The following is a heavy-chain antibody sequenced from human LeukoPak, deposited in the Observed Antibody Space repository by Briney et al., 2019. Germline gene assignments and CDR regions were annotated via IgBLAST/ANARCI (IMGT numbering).Heavy chain of an antibody. Sequence: SETLSLTCTVSGGSISSYYWSWIRQPPGKGLEWIGYIYYSGSTNYNPSLKSRVTISVDTSKNQFSLKLSSVTAADTAVYYCARTSLYYYDSSVWINWFDPWGQGTLVTVSS. CDR1: GGSISSYY. CDR2: IYYSGST. J-gene: IGHJ5*02. V-gene: IGHV4-59*01. CDR3: ARTSLYYYDSSVWINWFDP. D-gene: IGHD3-22*01.